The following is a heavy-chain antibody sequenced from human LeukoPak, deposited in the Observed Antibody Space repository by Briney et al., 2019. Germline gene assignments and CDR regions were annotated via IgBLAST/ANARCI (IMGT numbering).Heavy chain of an antibody. V-gene: IGHV3-7*01. D-gene: IGHD3-10*01. Sequence: GGSLRLSCAASGFPFSSYWMTWVRQAPGKGLGWVANIKQDGSEKYYVDSVKGRFTISRDNSKNTLYLQMNSLRAEDTAVYYCAGRYYYGSGSYYRNDYWGQGTLVTVSS. CDR3: AGRYYYGSGSYYRNDY. CDR2: IKQDGSEK. J-gene: IGHJ4*02. CDR1: GFPFSSYW.